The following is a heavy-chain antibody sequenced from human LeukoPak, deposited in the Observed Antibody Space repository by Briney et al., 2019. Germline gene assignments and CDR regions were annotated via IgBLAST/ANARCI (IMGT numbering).Heavy chain of an antibody. V-gene: IGHV3-23*01. CDR1: GFTFSSYA. J-gene: IGHJ4*02. Sequence: HPGGSLRLSCAASGFTFSSYAMSWVRQAPGKGLEWVSAISGSGGSTYYADSVKGRFTISRENSKNTLYLQMNSLRAEDTAVYYCAKDYYGSGTYYPPALGYWGQGTLVTVSS. D-gene: IGHD3-10*01. CDR2: ISGSGGST. CDR3: AKDYYGSGTYYPPALGY.